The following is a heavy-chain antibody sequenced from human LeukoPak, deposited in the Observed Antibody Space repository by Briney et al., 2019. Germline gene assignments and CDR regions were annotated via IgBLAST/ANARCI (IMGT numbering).Heavy chain of an antibody. J-gene: IGHJ5*02. V-gene: IGHV1-18*01. CDR1: GYTFTSYG. D-gene: IGHD2-2*02. CDR3: ARDSLVVVPAAIYNWFDP. CDR2: ISAYNGNT. Sequence: GASVKVSCKASGYTFTSYGISWVRQAPGQGLEWMGWISAYNGNTNYAQKLQVRVTMTTDTSTSTAYMEVRSLRSDDTAVYYCARDSLVVVPAAIYNWFDPWGQGTLVTVSS.